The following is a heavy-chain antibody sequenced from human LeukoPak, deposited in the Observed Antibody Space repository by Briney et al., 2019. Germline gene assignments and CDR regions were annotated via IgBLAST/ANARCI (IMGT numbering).Heavy chain of an antibody. V-gene: IGHV3-33*01. CDR2: IWYDGSNK. CDR3: ARDEYLLWFGELNFYFDY. J-gene: IGHJ4*02. CDR1: GFTFSSYG. D-gene: IGHD3-10*01. Sequence: GRSLRLSCAASGFTFSSYGMHWVRQAPGKGLEWVAVIWYDGSNKYYADSVKGRFTISRDNSKNTLYLQMNSLRAEDTAVYYCARDEYLLWFGELNFYFDYWGQGTLVTVSS.